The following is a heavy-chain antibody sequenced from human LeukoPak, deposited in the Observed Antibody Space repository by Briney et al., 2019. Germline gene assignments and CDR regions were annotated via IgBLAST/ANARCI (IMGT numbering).Heavy chain of an antibody. D-gene: IGHD1-20*01. CDR1: GVSISSSSYY. Sequence: SETLSLTCNVSGVSISSSSYYWGWIRQPPGKGLEWIGSIYYSGTTYYNPSLESRVAISLDTSKSQFSLKLTSVTAADTAVYFCAGPPGQYNFDAFDVWGQGTMVTVSS. V-gene: IGHV4-39*01. J-gene: IGHJ3*01. CDR2: IYYSGTT. CDR3: AGPPGQYNFDAFDV.